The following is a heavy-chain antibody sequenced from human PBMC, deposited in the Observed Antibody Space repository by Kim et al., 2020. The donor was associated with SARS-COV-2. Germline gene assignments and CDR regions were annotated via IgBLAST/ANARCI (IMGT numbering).Heavy chain of an antibody. Sequence: GGSLRLSCAASGFTFSSYWMSWVRQAPGKGLEWVANIKQDGSEKYYVDSVKGRFTISRDNAKNSLYLQMNSLRAEDTAVYYCAREAIVVVPAATMRTYYYDSSGSPQFDYWGQGTLVTVSS. CDR1: GFTFSSYW. CDR3: AREAIVVVPAATMRTYYYDSSGSPQFDY. CDR2: IKQDGSEK. J-gene: IGHJ4*02. V-gene: IGHV3-7*03. D-gene: IGHD2-2*01.